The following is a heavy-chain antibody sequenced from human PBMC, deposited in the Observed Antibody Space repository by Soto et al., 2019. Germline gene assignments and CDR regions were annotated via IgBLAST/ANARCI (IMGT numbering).Heavy chain of an antibody. Sequence: QLVESGGGLVKPGGSLALSCAGSGFAFTNVWLHWVRQAPGKGLEWVGRIKSKPDGETTDYAAPVKGRFTISRDDSTNTLYLEMNSLQNEDSGLYYCQPYYDFGGGQTPLWGQGTLVTVSS. J-gene: IGHJ4*02. D-gene: IGHD3-3*01. CDR2: IKSKPDGETT. V-gene: IGHV3-15*07. CDR1: GFAFTNVW. CDR3: QPYYDFGGGQTPL.